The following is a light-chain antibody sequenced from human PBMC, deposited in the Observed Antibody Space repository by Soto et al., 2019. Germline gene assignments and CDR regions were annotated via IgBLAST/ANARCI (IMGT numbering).Light chain of an antibody. V-gene: IGKV3-20*01. CDR3: QRYGSSPLIT. Sequence: ETLLTQSPGTLSLSPGERATLSCGASQSVSSISLAWYQQRPCQAPRLLIYGTSSRATGIPDRFSGSGSGTDFTLTISRLEPEDFAVYFCQRYGSSPLITFGHGTRLEIK. CDR2: GTS. CDR1: QSVSSIS. J-gene: IGKJ5*01.